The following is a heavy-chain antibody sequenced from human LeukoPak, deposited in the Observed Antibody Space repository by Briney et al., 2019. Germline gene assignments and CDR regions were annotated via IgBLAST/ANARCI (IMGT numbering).Heavy chain of an antibody. J-gene: IGHJ6*03. Sequence: ASVKVSCKASGYTFTGYYMHWVRQAPGHGREWMGWINPNSGGTNYAQKFQGRVTMTRDTSISTAYMELSRLRSDDTAVYYCARAFYCSSTSCPSNPPYYYMDVWGKGATVTVSS. CDR3: ARAFYCSSTSCPSNPPYYYMDV. V-gene: IGHV1-2*02. CDR1: GYTFTGYY. CDR2: INPNSGGT. D-gene: IGHD2-2*01.